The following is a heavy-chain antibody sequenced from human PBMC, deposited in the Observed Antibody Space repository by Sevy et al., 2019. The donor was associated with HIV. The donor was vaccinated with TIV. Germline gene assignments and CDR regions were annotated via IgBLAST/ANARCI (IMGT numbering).Heavy chain of an antibody. CDR1: GFKFDDYA. CDR2: ITWDGGRT. V-gene: IGHV3-9*01. J-gene: IGHJ4*02. CDR3: AKVLRRGDILTGYLNY. Sequence: GGSLRLSCTASGFKFDDYAMHWVRQPPGKGLEWVSGITWDGGRTGYADSVKGRFIISRDNTKSSLYLQMNSLKAEDTALYYCAKVLRRGDILTGYLNYWGQGILVTVSS. D-gene: IGHD3-9*01.